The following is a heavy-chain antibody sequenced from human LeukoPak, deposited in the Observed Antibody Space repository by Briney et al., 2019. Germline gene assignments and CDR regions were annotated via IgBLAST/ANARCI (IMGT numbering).Heavy chain of an antibody. CDR3: ARGSSSSSRYYYYYGMDV. Sequence: PGGSLRLSCAASGFTFSSYGIHWVRQAPGKGLEWVAVIWYDGSNKYYADSVKGRFTISRDNSKNTLYLQMNSLRAEDTAVYYCARGSSSSSRYYYYYGMDVWGQGTTVTVSS. V-gene: IGHV3-33*01. CDR2: IWYDGSNK. D-gene: IGHD6-6*01. CDR1: GFTFSSYG. J-gene: IGHJ6*02.